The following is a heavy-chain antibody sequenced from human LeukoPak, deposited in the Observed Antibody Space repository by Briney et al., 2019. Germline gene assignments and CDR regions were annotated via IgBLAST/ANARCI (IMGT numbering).Heavy chain of an antibody. Sequence: GGSLRLSCAASGFTFSSYAMSWVRQAPGKGLEWVSSISGSGGRTYYADSVKGRFTISRDNSKNTLYLQMNSLRAEDTAVYYCAKEHSSGLYQGLDYWGQGTLVTVSS. J-gene: IGHJ4*02. CDR2: ISGSGGRT. CDR3: AKEHSSGLYQGLDY. CDR1: GFTFSSYA. V-gene: IGHV3-23*01. D-gene: IGHD6-19*01.